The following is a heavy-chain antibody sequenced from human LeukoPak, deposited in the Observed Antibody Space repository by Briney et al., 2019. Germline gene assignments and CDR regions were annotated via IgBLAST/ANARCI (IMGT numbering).Heavy chain of an antibody. CDR1: GFTFSDHA. CDR2: ISGAGYST. CDR3: ARDLLPYGSGSYPAY. J-gene: IGHJ4*02. D-gene: IGHD3-10*01. Sequence: PGGSLRLSCAASGFTFSDHAMSWVRQAPGKGLEWVSSISGAGYSTYYADSVKGRFTISRANSRNTVSLQMDSLRAEDTAVYYCARDLLPYGSGSYPAYWGQGILVTVSS. V-gene: IGHV3-23*01.